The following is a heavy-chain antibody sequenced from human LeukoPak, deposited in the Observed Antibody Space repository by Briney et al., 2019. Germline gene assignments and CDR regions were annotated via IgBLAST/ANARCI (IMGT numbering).Heavy chain of an antibody. D-gene: IGHD2-2*02. Sequence: SETLSLTCAVYSGSFSGYYWSWIRQPPGKGLEWIGEINHSRSTNYNPSLKSRVTISVDTSKNQFSLKLSSVTAADTAVYYCARRGYCSSTSCYRPYYYYYYMDVWGKGTTVTVSS. CDR2: INHSRST. CDR1: SGSFSGYY. J-gene: IGHJ6*03. V-gene: IGHV4-34*01. CDR3: ARRGYCSSTSCYRPYYYYYYMDV.